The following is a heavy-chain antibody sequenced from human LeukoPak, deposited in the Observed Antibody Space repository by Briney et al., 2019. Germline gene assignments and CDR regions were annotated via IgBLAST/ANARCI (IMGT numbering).Heavy chain of an antibody. CDR3: ATSNWLRDSNFDS. D-gene: IGHD4-11*01. CDR2: IQTSPSRSA. CDR1: GASTSSGLYY. J-gene: IGHJ4*02. V-gene: IGHV4-61*02. Sequence: SETLSLTCTVSGASTSSGLYYWNWIRQYAGKGLEWIGRIQTSPSRSANYNPSLKSRVTISVDTSKNQFSLKLTSVTAADTAVYYCATSNWLRDSNFDSRGQGTLVTVSS.